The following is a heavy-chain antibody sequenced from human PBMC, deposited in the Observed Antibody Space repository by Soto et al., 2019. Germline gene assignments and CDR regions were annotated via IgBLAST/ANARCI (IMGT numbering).Heavy chain of an antibody. CDR2: INYRGTT. V-gene: IGHV4-31*03. J-gene: IGHJ4*02. D-gene: IGHD2-15*01. CDR3: ARDAPGVAPY. CDR1: GGSIINGDTY. Sequence: QVQLQESGPGLVKPSQTLSLTCTVSGGSIINGDTYLNWIRQHPEKGLEWMGYINYRGTTNYNPALKRRILISIDTSKNQFSLRLTSVTAAETAVYYCARDAPGVAPYWGQGTLVTVSS.